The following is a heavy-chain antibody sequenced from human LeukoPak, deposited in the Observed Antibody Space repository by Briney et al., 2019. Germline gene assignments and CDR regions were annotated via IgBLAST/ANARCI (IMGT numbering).Heavy chain of an antibody. Sequence: SETLSLTCTVSGGSISSYYWSWIRQPAGKGLEWIGRIYTSGSTNYTPSLKSRVTMSVDTSKNQFSLRLSSVTAADTAVYYCARGDVVTAYNYYYYYGMDVWGQGTTVTVSS. V-gene: IGHV4-4*07. D-gene: IGHD2-21*02. J-gene: IGHJ6*02. CDR1: GGSISSYY. CDR3: ARGDVVTAYNYYYYYGMDV. CDR2: IYTSGST.